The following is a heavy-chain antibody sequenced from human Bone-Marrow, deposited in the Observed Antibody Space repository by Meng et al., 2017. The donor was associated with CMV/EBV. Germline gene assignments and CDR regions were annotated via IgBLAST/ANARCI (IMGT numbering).Heavy chain of an antibody. V-gene: IGHV4-59*01. CDR1: GGSISSYY. CDR3: ARGGNGDSYDY. Sequence: SETLSLTCTVSGGSISSYYWSWIRQPPGKGLEWIGYIYYSGSTNYNPSLKSRVTISVDTSKNQFSLKLSSLTAADTAVYYCARGGNGDSYDYWGQGTLVTVSS. J-gene: IGHJ4*02. CDR2: IYYSGST. D-gene: IGHD1-1*01.